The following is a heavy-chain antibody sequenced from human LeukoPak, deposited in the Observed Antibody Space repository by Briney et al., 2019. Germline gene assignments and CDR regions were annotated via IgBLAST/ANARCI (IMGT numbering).Heavy chain of an antibody. CDR1: GGSISPYY. J-gene: IGHJ3*01. CDR2: MFTSGNT. V-gene: IGHV4-4*07. D-gene: IGHD2-2*02. CDR3: ARSRCYNCAFDV. Sequence: PSETLSPTCTVSGGSISPYYWSWIRQPAGKGLEWIGRMFTSGNTNYNSSLKSRVTMSVDTSKNQFSLKLISVTAADTAVYYCARSRCYNCAFDVWGQGTMVTVSS.